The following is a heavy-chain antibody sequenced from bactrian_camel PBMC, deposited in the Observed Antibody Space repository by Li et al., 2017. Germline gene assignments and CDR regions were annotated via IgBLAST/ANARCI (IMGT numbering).Heavy chain of an antibody. CDR2: RNRGGQT. D-gene: IGHD3*01. J-gene: IGHJ4*01. CDR3: AAPGPRMAALTTLRVMPAGIPAAY. CDR1: GDIAD. V-gene: IGHV3S53*01. Sequence: HVQLVESGGGSVQAGGSLRLSCLASGDIADMAWFRQSPGKEREGVAARNRGGQTTYADSVKGRFTISRVNAKNLYLQMNRLKPEDTAMYYCAAPGPRMAALTTLRVMPAGIPAAYWGHGTQVTVS.